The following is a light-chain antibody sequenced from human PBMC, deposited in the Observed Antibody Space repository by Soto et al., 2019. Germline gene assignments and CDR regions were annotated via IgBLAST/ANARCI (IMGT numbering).Light chain of an antibody. J-gene: IGLJ2*01. V-gene: IGLV2-8*01. Sequence: QSALTQPPSASGSPGQSVTISCTGTSSDVGGYNYVSWYQQHPGKAPKLIIYEVSKRPSGVPDRFSGSKSGNTASLTVSGLQAEDEADYYCCSYAGKGVFGGGTKVTVL. CDR2: EVS. CDR3: CSYAGKGV. CDR1: SSDVGGYNY.